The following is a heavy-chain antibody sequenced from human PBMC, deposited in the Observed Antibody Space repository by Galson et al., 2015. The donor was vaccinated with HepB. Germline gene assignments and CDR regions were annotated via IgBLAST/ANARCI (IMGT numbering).Heavy chain of an antibody. V-gene: IGHV3-30*04. Sequence: SLRLSCAASGFTFSDFALHWVRQAPGKGLEWVALISYDGSNKYYADSVKGRFTISRDSSKNTLYLQMNSLSAEDTAVYYCARDPDDTNGYYNPFDHWGQGTLVPVAS. D-gene: IGHD3-22*01. CDR1: GFTFSDFA. CDR3: ARDPDDTNGYYNPFDH. J-gene: IGHJ4*02. CDR2: ISYDGSNK.